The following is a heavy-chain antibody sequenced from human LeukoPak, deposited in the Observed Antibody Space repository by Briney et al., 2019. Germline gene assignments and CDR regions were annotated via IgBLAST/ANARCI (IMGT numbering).Heavy chain of an antibody. J-gene: IGHJ3*02. CDR3: ARGLPAYYDSSGSFDI. CDR1: GGSISSYY. V-gene: IGHV4-59*01. CDR2: IYYSGST. Sequence: TSETLSLTCTVSGGSISSYYWSWIRQPPGKGLEWIGYIYYSGSTKYNFSLKSRVTISVDTSKNQFSLKLSSVTAADTAVYYCARGLPAYYDSSGSFDIWGQGTMVTVSS. D-gene: IGHD3-22*01.